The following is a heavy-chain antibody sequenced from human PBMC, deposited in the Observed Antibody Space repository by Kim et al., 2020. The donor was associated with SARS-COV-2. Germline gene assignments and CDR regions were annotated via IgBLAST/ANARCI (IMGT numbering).Heavy chain of an antibody. J-gene: IGHJ4*02. V-gene: IGHV3-21*01. CDR3: ATPRDYGDYVFDY. Sequence: ADSVKGRFTISRDNAKNSLYLQMNRLRAEHTAVYYCATPRDYGDYVFDYWGQGTLVTVSS. D-gene: IGHD4-17*01.